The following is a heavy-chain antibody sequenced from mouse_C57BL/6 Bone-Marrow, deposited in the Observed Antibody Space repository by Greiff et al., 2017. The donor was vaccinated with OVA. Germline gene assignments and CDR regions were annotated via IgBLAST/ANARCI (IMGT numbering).Heavy chain of an antibody. CDR1: GYTFTDYY. V-gene: IGHV1-76*01. J-gene: IGHJ1*03. CDR2: IYPGSGNT. Sequence: SGAELVRPGASVKLSCKASGYTFTDYYINWVKQRPGQGLEWIARIYPGSGNTYYNEKFKGKATLTAEKSSSTAYMQLSSLTSEDSAVYFCARKYYGSSLHWYFDVWGTGTTVTVSS. CDR3: ARKYYGSSLHWYFDV. D-gene: IGHD1-1*01.